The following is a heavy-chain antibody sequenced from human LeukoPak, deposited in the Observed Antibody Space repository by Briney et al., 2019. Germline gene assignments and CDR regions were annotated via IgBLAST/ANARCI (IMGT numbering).Heavy chain of an antibody. J-gene: IGHJ4*02. CDR1: GFTFSGSA. D-gene: IGHD1-26*01. Sequence: GGSLRLSCAASGFTFSGSAMHWVRQASGKGLEWIGRIRSKANSYATAYAASVKGRFTIPRDDSKNTAYLQMNSLKTEDTAVYYCTRVGGSYSPAYFDYWGQGTLVTVSS. CDR3: TRVGGSYSPAYFDY. V-gene: IGHV3-73*01. CDR2: IRSKANSYAT.